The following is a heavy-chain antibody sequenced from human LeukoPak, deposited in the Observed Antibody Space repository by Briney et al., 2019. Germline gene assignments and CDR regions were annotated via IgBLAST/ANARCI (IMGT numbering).Heavy chain of an antibody. CDR3: ARAFGPRNYYDSSGYYYRPLGAFDI. D-gene: IGHD3-22*01. Sequence: ASVKVSCKASGGTFSSYAISWVRQAPGQGLEWMGGIIPIFGTANYAQKFQGRVTITADESTSTAYMELSSLRSEDTAVYYCARAFGPRNYYDSSGYYYRPLGAFDIWGQGTMVTVSS. CDR2: IIPIFGTA. V-gene: IGHV1-69*13. J-gene: IGHJ3*02. CDR1: GGTFSSYA.